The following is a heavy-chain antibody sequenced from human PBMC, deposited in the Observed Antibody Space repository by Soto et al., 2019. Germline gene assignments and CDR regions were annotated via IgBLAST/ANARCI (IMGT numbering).Heavy chain of an antibody. J-gene: IGHJ4*02. CDR3: ARDHLWAFDY. D-gene: IGHD3-3*02. Sequence: PGGSLRLSCAASGFSFSVYSMNWVRQAPGKGLEWVSYINGRDGAINYVDSVKGRFTISIDIAKNSLYLQMNSLRDEDTAVYFCARDHLWAFDYWGQGXLVTVSS. CDR1: GFSFSVYS. V-gene: IGHV3-48*02. CDR2: INGRDGAI.